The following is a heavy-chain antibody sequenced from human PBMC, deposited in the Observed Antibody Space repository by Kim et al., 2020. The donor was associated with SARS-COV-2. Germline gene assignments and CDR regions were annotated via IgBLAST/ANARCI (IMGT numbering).Heavy chain of an antibody. V-gene: IGHV4-34*01. CDR1: NTSLTGYY. CDR2: INHSGST. CDR3: ARGRGTVTTWYYYGMDV. Sequence: SETLSLTCSVYNTSLTGYYWSWIRQPPGKGLEWIGEINHSGSTYYKPSLRGRVTISVDTSKKEFSLKLSSVTAADTAVYYCARGRGTVTTWYYYGMDVWGQGTTVTVSS. J-gene: IGHJ6*02. D-gene: IGHD4-17*01.